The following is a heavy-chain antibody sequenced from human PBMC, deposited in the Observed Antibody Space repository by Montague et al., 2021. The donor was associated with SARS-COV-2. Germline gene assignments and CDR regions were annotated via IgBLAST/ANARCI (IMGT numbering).Heavy chain of an antibody. D-gene: IGHD3-22*01. CDR1: GFTFSSYE. J-gene: IGHJ1*01. CDR2: ISSSSSTI. Sequence: SLRLSCAASGFTFSSYEMNWVRQAPGKGLEWVSYISSSSSTIYYADSVKGRFTISRDNAKNSLYLQMNSLRAEDTAVYYCASLNYYDSSGYYSGGTPDEYFQHWGQGTLVTVSS. V-gene: IGHV3-48*03. CDR3: ASLNYYDSSGYYSGGTPDEYFQH.